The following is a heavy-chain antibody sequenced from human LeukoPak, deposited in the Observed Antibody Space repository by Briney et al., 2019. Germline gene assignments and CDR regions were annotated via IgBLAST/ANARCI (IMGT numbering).Heavy chain of an antibody. V-gene: IGHV4-59*08. CDR2: IYYSGGT. CDR3: ARRGSGWFYLDY. CDR1: GGSISSYY. J-gene: IGHJ4*02. Sequence: PSETLSLTCTVSGGSISSYYWSWIRQPPGKGLEWIGYIYYSGGTNYNPSLKSRVTMSVDMSRKQFSPELSSVTAADTAVYYCARRGSGWFYLDYWGQGTLVTVSS. D-gene: IGHD6-19*01.